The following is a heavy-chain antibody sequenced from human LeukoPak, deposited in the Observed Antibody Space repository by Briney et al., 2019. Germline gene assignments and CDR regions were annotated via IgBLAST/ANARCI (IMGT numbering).Heavy chain of an antibody. J-gene: IGHJ4*02. CDR2: ISGGAGGA. CDR3: AKDGGYGSGNYYLYY. CDR1: GFTFTNYA. V-gene: IGHV3-23*01. Sequence: GGSLRLTCAASGFTFTNYAMNWVRQSPGKGLEWVSSISGGAGGASYADSVKGRFTMSRDNSKNTLYLQMNSLRAEDTAVYYCAKDGGYGSGNYYLYYWGPGTLVTVSS. D-gene: IGHD3-10*01.